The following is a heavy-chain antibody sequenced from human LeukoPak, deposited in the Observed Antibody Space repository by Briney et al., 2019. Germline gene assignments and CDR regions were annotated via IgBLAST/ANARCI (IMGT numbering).Heavy chain of an antibody. D-gene: IGHD5-18*01. CDR1: VGSLSGYY. J-gene: IGHJ6*02. V-gene: IGHV4-34*01. Sequence: SETLSLTCAVHVGSLSGYYSSWSPHPPGKGLECIGEINHSGSTNYNPSLKSRVTISVDTSKNQFSLKLSSVTAADTAVYYCARGGTSQLWLNLYYYGMDVWGQGTTVTVSS. CDR2: INHSGST. CDR3: ARGGTSQLWLNLYYYGMDV.